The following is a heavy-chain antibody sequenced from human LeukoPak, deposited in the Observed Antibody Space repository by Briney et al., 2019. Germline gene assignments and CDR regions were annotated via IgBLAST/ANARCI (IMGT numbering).Heavy chain of an antibody. CDR1: GYTFTGYY. CDR2: INPNSGGT. V-gene: IGHV1-2*02. J-gene: IGHJ6*02. CDR3: AREGYGSGSYYNGGMDV. D-gene: IGHD3-10*01. Sequence: ASVKVSCKASGYTFTGYYMHWVRQAPGQGPEWMGWINPNSGGTNYDQKFQGRVTMTRDTSTSTVYMELSSLRSEDTAVYYCAREGYGSGSYYNGGMDVWGQGATVTVSS.